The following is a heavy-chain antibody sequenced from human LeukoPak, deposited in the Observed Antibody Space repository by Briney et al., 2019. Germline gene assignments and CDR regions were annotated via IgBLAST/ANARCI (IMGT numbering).Heavy chain of an antibody. CDR3: AKDGFNSNGLHY. CDR1: GYTFTNYG. D-gene: IGHD2-21*01. V-gene: IGHV1-18*01. J-gene: IGHJ4*02. CDR2: ISANNGNT. Sequence: ASVKVSCKASGYTFTNYGINWLRQAPGQGREWMGWISANNGNTNYAQKVQGRVTMTTDTSTSTAYMELRSLRSDDTAVYYCAKDGFNSNGLHYWGQGTLVTVSS.